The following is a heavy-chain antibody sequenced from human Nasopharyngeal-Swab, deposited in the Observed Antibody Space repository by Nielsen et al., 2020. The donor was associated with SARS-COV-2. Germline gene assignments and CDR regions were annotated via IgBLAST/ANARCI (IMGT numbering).Heavy chain of an antibody. D-gene: IGHD3-10*01. V-gene: IGHV3-20*04. Sequence: GGSLRLFCAASGFTFDDYGMSWVRQAPGKGLEWVSGINWNGGSTGYADSVKGRFTISRDNAKNSLYLQMNSLRAEDTALYYCASVYYGSGSYLHPDYWGQGTLVTVSS. CDR1: GFTFDDYG. CDR2: INWNGGST. CDR3: ASVYYGSGSYLHPDY. J-gene: IGHJ4*02.